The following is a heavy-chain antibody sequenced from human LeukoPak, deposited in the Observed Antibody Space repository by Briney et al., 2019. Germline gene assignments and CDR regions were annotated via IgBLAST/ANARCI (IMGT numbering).Heavy chain of an antibody. CDR1: GFTFSSYS. Sequence: AGGSLRLSCAASGFTFSSYSMNWVRQAPGKGLEWVSSISSSSSYIYYADSVKGRLTISRDNAKNSLYLQMNSLRAEDTAVYYCARGGVAYDSSGYYDYWGQGTLVTVSS. CDR2: ISSSSSYI. V-gene: IGHV3-21*01. D-gene: IGHD3-22*01. CDR3: ARGGVAYDSSGYYDY. J-gene: IGHJ4*02.